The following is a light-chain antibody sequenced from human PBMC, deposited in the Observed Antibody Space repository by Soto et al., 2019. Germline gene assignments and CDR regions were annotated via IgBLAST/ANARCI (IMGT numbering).Light chain of an antibody. CDR2: EGS. CDR3: CSYAGSSTHYV. J-gene: IGLJ1*01. CDR1: SSDVGSYNL. V-gene: IGLV2-23*01. Sequence: QSVLTQPASVSGSPGQSITISYTGTSSDVGSYNLVSWYQQHPGKAPKLMIYEGSKRPPGVSNRFSGSKSGNTASLTISGLQAEDEADYYCCSYAGSSTHYVFGTGTKVTVL.